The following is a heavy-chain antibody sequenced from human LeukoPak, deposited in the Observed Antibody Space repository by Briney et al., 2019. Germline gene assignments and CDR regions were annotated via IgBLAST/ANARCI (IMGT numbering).Heavy chain of an antibody. Sequence: GGSLRLSCAASGFTFDDYAMHWVRHAPGKGLEWVSGISWNSGSIGYADSVKGRFTISRDNAKNSLYLQMNSLRAEDTAVYYCARGHHYYDSSGSHDYWGQGTLVTVSS. CDR3: ARGHHYYDSSGSHDY. CDR2: ISWNSGSI. CDR1: GFTFDDYA. V-gene: IGHV3-9*01. D-gene: IGHD3-22*01. J-gene: IGHJ4*02.